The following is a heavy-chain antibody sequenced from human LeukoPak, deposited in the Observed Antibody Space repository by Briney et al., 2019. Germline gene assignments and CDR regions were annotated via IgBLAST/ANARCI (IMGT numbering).Heavy chain of an antibody. V-gene: IGHV3-11*01. J-gene: IGHJ4*02. CDR2: ISSSGSTI. CDR1: GFTLSDYY. D-gene: IGHD3-22*01. Sequence: GGSLRLSCAASGFTLSDYYMSWIRQAPGKGLEWVSYISSSGSTIYYADSVKGRFTISRDNAKNSLYPQMNSLRAEDTAVYYCATQLTYYYDSSGYYSNSDYWGQGTLVTVSS. CDR3: ATQLTYYYDSSGYYSNSDY.